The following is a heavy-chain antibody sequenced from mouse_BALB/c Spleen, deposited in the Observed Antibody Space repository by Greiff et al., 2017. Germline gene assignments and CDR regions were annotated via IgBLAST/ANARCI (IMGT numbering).Heavy chain of an antibody. CDR3: ARSLRYGNYLWYFDV. J-gene: IGHJ1*01. CDR1: GYTFTDYY. CDR2: VNPNNGGT. V-gene: IGHV1-26*01. Sequence: VQLQQSGPELVKPGASVKISCKASGYTFTDYYMNWVKQSHGKSLEWIGLVNPNNGGTSYNQKFKGKATLTVDKSSSTAYMELRSLTSEDSAVYYCARSLRYGNYLWYFDVWGAGTTVTVSS. D-gene: IGHD2-10*02.